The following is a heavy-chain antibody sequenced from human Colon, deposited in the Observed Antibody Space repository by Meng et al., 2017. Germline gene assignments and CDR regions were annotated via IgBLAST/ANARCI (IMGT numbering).Heavy chain of an antibody. CDR2: VYYTGSA. CDR3: ARGRGSYSSIDF. J-gene: IGHJ4*02. CDR1: GGSVSSRSYY. V-gene: IGHV4-61*03. D-gene: IGHD1-26*01. Sequence: QVQLQGLGPRPVRTSETRSLTCTLFGGSVSSRSYYWSWIRKTPGKGLEWIGYVYYTGSANYNPSLKSRVTISVETSKNHFSLNLTSVTAADTAVYFCARGRGSYSSIDFWGQGTLVTVSS.